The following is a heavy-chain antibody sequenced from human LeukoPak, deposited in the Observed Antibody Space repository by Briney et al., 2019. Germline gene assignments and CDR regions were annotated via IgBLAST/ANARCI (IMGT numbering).Heavy chain of an antibody. V-gene: IGHV3-30*18. CDR3: AKRMGPSIVATDLDY. Sequence: GGSLGLSCAASGFAFSTFGMNWVRQAPGKGLEWVAVISDDGGKKYYADSVKGRFTISRDNSKNTLFLQMNSLRVEDTAAYYCAKRMGPSIVATDLDYWGQGTLVTVSS. J-gene: IGHJ4*02. CDR2: ISDDGGKK. D-gene: IGHD6-13*01. CDR1: GFAFSTFG.